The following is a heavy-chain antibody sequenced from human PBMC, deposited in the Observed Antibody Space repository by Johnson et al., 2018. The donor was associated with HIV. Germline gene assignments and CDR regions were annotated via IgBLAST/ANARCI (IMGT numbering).Heavy chain of an antibody. V-gene: IGHV3-30*04. Sequence: QVQLVESGGGVVQPGRSLRLSCAASGFTFSSYAMHWVRQAPGKGLEWVAVISYDGSNKYYADSVKGRFTISRDNSKNTLYLQMNSLRAEDTAVYYCARPITMIVVVTNDAFDIWGQGTMVTVSS. CDR2: ISYDGSNK. J-gene: IGHJ3*02. CDR1: GFTFSSYA. D-gene: IGHD3-22*01. CDR3: ARPITMIVVVTNDAFDI.